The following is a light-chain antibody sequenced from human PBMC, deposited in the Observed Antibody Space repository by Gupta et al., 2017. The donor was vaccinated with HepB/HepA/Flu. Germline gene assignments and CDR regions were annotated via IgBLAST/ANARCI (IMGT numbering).Light chain of an antibody. CDR1: QSLLHSNGYNY. V-gene: IGKV2-28*01. J-gene: IGKJ4*01. Sequence: DIVMPQSPLPFPVTPGEPPSISCRSSQSLLHSNGYNYLDWYLQKPGQSPQLLIYLGSNRASGVPDRFSGSGSGTDFTLKISRVEAEDVGVYYCMQALQTPSTFGGGTKVEIK. CDR2: LGS. CDR3: MQALQTPST.